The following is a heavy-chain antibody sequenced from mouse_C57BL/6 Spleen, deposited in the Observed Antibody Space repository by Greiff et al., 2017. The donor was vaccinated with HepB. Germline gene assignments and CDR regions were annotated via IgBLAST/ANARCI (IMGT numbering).Heavy chain of an antibody. CDR2: IHPNSGST. Sequence: VQLQQPGAELVKPGASVKLSCKASGYTFTSYWMHWVKQRPGQGLEWIGMIHPNSGSTNYNEKFKSKATLTVDKSSSTAYMQLSNLTSEDSAVYYGATQTAQAIYAMDYWGQGTSVTVAS. D-gene: IGHD3-2*02. J-gene: IGHJ4*01. V-gene: IGHV1-64*01. CDR1: GYTFTSYW. CDR3: ATQTAQAIYAMDY.